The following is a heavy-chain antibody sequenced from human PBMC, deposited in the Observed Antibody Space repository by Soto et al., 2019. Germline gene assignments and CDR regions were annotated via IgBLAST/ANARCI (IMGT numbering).Heavy chain of an antibody. CDR3: AREQHSSGWYAGYYYGMDV. CDR2: ISYDGSNK. Sequence: PGGSLRLSCAASGFTFSSYAMHWVRQSPGKGLEWVAVISYDGSNKYYADSVKGRFTISRDNSKNTLYLQMNSLRAEDTAVYYCAREQHSSGWYAGYYYGMDVWGQGTTVTVSS. D-gene: IGHD6-19*01. J-gene: IGHJ6*02. CDR1: GFTFSSYA. V-gene: IGHV3-30-3*01.